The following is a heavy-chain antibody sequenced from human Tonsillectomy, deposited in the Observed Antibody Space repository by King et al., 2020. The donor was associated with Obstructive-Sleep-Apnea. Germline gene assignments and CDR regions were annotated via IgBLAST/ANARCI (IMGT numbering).Heavy chain of an antibody. Sequence: QLVESGGGLVKPGGSLRLSCAASGFTFSNAWMNWVRQVPGKGLEWVGRIKSKTDGGTKDYAAPVRGRFTISRVDSKKTVYLQMNSLKTEDTAVYYCSRATAMVDWGQGTQVTVSS. CDR1: GFTFSNAW. J-gene: IGHJ4*02. CDR3: SRATAMVD. V-gene: IGHV3-15*01. D-gene: IGHD5-18*01. CDR2: IKSKTDGGTK.